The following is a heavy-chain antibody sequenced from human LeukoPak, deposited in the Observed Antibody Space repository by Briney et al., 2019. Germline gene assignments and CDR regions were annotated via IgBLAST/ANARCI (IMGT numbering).Heavy chain of an antibody. CDR1: GFTFSSYS. Sequence: GGSLRLSCAASGFTFSSYSMNWVRQAPGKGLEWVSSISSSSSYIYYADSVKGRFTISRDNAKNSLYLQMNSLRAEDTAVYYCARDKADYDILTGYSYYFDYWGQGTLVTVSS. D-gene: IGHD3-9*01. J-gene: IGHJ4*02. CDR3: ARDKADYDILTGYSYYFDY. V-gene: IGHV3-21*01. CDR2: ISSSSSYI.